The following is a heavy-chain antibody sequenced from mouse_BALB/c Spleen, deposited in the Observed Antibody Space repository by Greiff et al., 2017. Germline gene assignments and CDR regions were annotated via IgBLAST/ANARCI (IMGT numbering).Heavy chain of an antibody. CDR2: IWGDGST. Sequence: QVQLKQSGPGLVAPSQSLSITCTVSGFSLTGYGVNWVRQPPGKGLEWLGMIWGDGSTDYNSALKSRLSISKDNSKSQGFLKMNRLQTDDTARYYGARDHYGNYPAWFAYWGQGTLVTVSA. CDR3: ARDHYGNYPAWFAY. D-gene: IGHD2-1*01. V-gene: IGHV2-6-7*01. CDR1: GFSLTGYG. J-gene: IGHJ3*01.